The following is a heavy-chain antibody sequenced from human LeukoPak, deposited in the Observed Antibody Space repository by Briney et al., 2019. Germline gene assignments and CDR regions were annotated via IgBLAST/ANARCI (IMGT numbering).Heavy chain of an antibody. D-gene: IGHD5-18*01. J-gene: IGHJ1*01. CDR3: ARGDTSMVYFFHSY. V-gene: IGHV5-51*01. CDR2: IYPGDSHT. Sequence: GESLKISCKGSGYNFTSYWSGWVRQMPGKGLEWMGIIYPGDSHTRYRPPFQGQVTISADKSISTAYLQWSSLKASDTAIYYCARGDTSMVYFFHSYWGQGTLVTVSS. CDR1: GYNFTSYW.